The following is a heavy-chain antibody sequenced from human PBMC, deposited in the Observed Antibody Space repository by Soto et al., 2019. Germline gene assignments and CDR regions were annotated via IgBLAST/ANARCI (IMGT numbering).Heavy chain of an antibody. CDR2: ISGSGGST. Sequence: GGSLRLSCAASGFTFSSYGMNWVRQAPGKGLEWVSYISGSGGSTYYADSVKGRFTISRDNSKNTLYLQMNSLRAEDTAVYYCARGAHYDFWSGYYRPYYYYGMDVWGQGTTVT. CDR1: GFTFSSYG. V-gene: IGHV3-23*01. J-gene: IGHJ6*02. D-gene: IGHD3-3*01. CDR3: ARGAHYDFWSGYYRPYYYYGMDV.